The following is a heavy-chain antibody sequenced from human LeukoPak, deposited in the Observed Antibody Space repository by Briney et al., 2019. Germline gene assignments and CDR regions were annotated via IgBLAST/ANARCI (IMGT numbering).Heavy chain of an antibody. D-gene: IGHD4-23*01. J-gene: IGHJ5*02. CDR2: ISAYNGNT. CDR1: GYTFTSYG. V-gene: IGHV1-18*01. CDR3: ARVPSGNSDWFDP. Sequence: ASVKVSFKASGYTFTSYGVIWVRQAPGQGLEWMGWISAYNGNTNHAQRLQGRVTMTTDTSTSTAYMELRSLRSDDTAVYYCARVPSGNSDWFDPWGQGTLVTVSS.